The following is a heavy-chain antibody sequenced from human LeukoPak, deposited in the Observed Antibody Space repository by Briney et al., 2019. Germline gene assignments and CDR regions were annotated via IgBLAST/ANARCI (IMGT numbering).Heavy chain of an antibody. CDR3: AGKYSSSWYGLDY. V-gene: IGHV1-69*05. CDR2: IIPVFGTA. J-gene: IGHJ4*02. CDR1: GGTFSSYA. D-gene: IGHD6-13*01. Sequence: SVKVSCKASGGTFSSYAISWVRQAPGQGLEWMGRIIPVFGTANYAQKFQGRVTITTDESTSTAYMELSSLRSEDTAVYYCAGKYSSSWYGLDYWGQGTLVTVSS.